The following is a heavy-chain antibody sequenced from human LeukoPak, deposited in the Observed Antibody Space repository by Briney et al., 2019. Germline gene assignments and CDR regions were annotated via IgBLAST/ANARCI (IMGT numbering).Heavy chain of an antibody. CDR2: ISCSGGNT. CDR1: GFTFSSFL. CDR3: PKNRGFRGVIVLPPLDS. J-gene: IGHJ4*02. V-gene: IGHV3-23*01. Sequence: PGGSLPLSCAASGFTFSSFLMNWVRQPPAKGLAWVARISCSGGNTYYPASLGGGLIIPIDYSNDTLSLHMNSLTADDAAGYYLPKNRGFRGVIVLPPLDSWGQGTLVTVSS. D-gene: IGHD3-16*02.